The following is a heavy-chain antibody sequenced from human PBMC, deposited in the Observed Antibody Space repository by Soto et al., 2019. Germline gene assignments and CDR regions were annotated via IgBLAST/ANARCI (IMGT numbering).Heavy chain of an antibody. CDR2: ISGSGGST. J-gene: IGHJ6*02. D-gene: IGHD4-17*01. CDR1: GFTFSSYA. CDR3: AKGDGVPNYYYYGMDV. Sequence: PGGSLRLSCAASGFTFSSYAMSWVRQAPGKGLEWVSAISGSGGSTYYADSVKGRFTISRDNSKNTLYLQMNSLRAEDTAVYYCAKGDGVPNYYYYGMDVWGQGTTVTVSS. V-gene: IGHV3-23*01.